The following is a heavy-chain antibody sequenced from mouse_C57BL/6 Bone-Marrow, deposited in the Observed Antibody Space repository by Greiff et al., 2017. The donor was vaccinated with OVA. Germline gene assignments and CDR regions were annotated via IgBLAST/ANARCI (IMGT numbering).Heavy chain of an antibody. CDR1: GFTFNTYA. V-gene: IGHV10-3*01. J-gene: IGHJ2*01. CDR3: VVSWDY. Sequence: EVKLVESGGGLVQPKGSLKLSCAASGFTFNTYAMHWVRQAPGKGLEWVAHIRSKSSNYATYYADSVKDRFTISRDDSQSMLYLQMNNLKTEDTAMYYCVVSWDYWGQGTTLTVSS. CDR2: IRSKSSNYAT.